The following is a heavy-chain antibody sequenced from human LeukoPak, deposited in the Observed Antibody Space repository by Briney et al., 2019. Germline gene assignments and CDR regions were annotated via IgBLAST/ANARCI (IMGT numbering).Heavy chain of an antibody. CDR3: ARGPAAMVYYYYYYMDV. CDR1: GGSFSGYY. D-gene: IGHD5-18*01. V-gene: IGHV4-34*01. CDR2: INHSGST. Sequence: SETLSLTCAVYGGSFSGYYWSWIRQPPGKGLEWIGEINHSGSTNYNPSLKSRVTISVDTSKNQFSLKLSSVTAADTAVYYCARGPAAMVYYYYYYMDVWGKGTTVTVSS. J-gene: IGHJ6*03.